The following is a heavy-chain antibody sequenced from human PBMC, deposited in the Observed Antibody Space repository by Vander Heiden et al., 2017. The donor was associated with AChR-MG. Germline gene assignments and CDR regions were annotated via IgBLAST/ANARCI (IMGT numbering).Heavy chain of an antibody. V-gene: IGHV3-23*01. CDR1: GFTFRTSA. Sequence: EVQLLEPGGGLAQPGESLRLSCAASGFTFRTSAMTWVRQAPGKGLEWVSAIDPSGGDRKYADSVKGRFTVSRDNFKSTLYLQMNSLRDEDTALYYCATEYRCADWGHVTLVTVSS. CDR2: IDPSGGDR. J-gene: IGHJ4*01. D-gene: IGHD3-16*02. CDR3: ATEYRCAD.